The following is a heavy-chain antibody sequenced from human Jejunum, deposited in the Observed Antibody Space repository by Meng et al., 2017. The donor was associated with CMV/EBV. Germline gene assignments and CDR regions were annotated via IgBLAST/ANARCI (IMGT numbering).Heavy chain of an antibody. V-gene: IGHV4-31*03. D-gene: IGHD2-2*03. CDR1: GGAITSGGYY. CDR3: ARVGYGEGFDY. Sequence: TCTVSGGAITSGGYYWSWMRQHPGKGLEWIGYKYYSGTPYVNPSLKARVTMSADTSKNQLSLRLSSVTAADTAVYYCARVGYGEGFDYWGQGTLVTVSS. J-gene: IGHJ4*02. CDR2: KYYSGTP.